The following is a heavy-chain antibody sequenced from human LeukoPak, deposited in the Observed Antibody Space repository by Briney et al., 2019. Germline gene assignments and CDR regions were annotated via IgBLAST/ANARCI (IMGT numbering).Heavy chain of an antibody. D-gene: IGHD2-15*01. J-gene: IGHJ5*01. V-gene: IGHV3-48*01. CDR2: IGSTTV. CDR1: GFTFSSYS. Sequence: GGSLRLSCAASGFTFSSYSMNWVRQAPGKGLEWVSYIGSTTVYYADSVKGRFTISRDSAKNSLYLQMNSLRAEDTAVYYCARDRGYCSGGICYRNWFGSWGQGTLVTVSS. CDR3: ARDRGYCSGGICYRNWFGS.